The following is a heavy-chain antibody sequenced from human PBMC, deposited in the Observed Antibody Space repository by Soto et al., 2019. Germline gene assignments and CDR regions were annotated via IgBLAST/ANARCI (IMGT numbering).Heavy chain of an antibody. J-gene: IGHJ5*02. CDR3: ARGGLSGYCSGGSCPNWFDP. CDR1: GGSISSGGYS. D-gene: IGHD2-15*01. CDR2: IYHSGST. Sequence: SETLSLTCAVSGGSISSGGYSWSWIRQPPGKGLEWIGYIYHSGSTYYNPSLKSRVTISVDRSRNQFSLKLSSVTAADTAVYYCARGGLSGYCSGGSCPNWFDPWGQGTLVTVSS. V-gene: IGHV4-30-2*01.